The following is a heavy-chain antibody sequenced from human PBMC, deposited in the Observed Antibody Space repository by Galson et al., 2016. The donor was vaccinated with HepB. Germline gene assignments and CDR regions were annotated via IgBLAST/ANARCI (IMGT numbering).Heavy chain of an antibody. CDR2: INPSGGTT. CDR1: GYTFTSYY. CDR3: ARDPSYDRGTWRDY. J-gene: IGHJ4*02. Sequence: SVKVSCKASGYTFTSYYIHWVRQAPGQGLEWMGLINPSGGTTSYAQKFQGRVTMTRDTSTRTLYMELGSLRYEDTAVYYCARDPSYDRGTWRDYWGQGTLVTVSS. V-gene: IGHV1-46*01. D-gene: IGHD3-22*01.